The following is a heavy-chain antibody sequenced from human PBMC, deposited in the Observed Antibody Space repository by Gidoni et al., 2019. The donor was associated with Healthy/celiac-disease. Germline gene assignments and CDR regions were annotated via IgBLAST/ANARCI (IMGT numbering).Heavy chain of an antibody. Sequence: QVQLVQSGAEVKKPGASVKVSCKASGYIFTCYGFSWVRQDPGQGLEWMGWISAYNGNTNYAQKLQGRVTMTTDTYTSTAYMELRSLRSDDTAVYYCAREQGSRDFWSTSLGFYYYYYGMDVWGQGTTVTVSS. CDR2: ISAYNGNT. CDR3: AREQGSRDFWSTSLGFYYYYYGMDV. J-gene: IGHJ6*02. D-gene: IGHD3-3*01. CDR1: GYIFTCYG. V-gene: IGHV1-18*01.